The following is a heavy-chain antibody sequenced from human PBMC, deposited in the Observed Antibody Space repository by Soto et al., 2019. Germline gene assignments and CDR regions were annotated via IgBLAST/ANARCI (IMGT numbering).Heavy chain of an antibody. Sequence: GGSLRLSCAASGFTFSSYSMNWVRQAPGKGLEWVSYISSSSSTIYYADSVKGRLTISRDNAKNSLYLQMNSLRDEDTAVYYCARAGGSGYSYGLDAFDIWGQGXMVTVSS. V-gene: IGHV3-48*02. CDR3: ARAGGSGYSYGLDAFDI. J-gene: IGHJ3*02. CDR1: GFTFSSYS. CDR2: ISSSSSTI. D-gene: IGHD5-18*01.